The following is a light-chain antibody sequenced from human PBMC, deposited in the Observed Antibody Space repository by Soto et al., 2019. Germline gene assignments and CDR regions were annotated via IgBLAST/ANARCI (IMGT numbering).Light chain of an antibody. J-gene: IGKJ1*01. CDR2: GAS. CDR3: QQYNNWPKT. V-gene: IGKV3-15*01. Sequence: EIVMTQSPATLSVSPGERATLSCRASQSVSSNLAWYQQKPGQAPRPLIYGASTRATGIPARFSGSGSGTDFTLTISSLQSEDFAVYYCQQYNNWPKTFGQGTKVEIK. CDR1: QSVSSN.